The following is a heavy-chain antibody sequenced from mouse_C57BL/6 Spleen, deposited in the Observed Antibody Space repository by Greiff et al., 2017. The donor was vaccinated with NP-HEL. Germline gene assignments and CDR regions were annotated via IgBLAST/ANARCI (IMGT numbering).Heavy chain of an antibody. CDR2: INPNNGGT. Sequence: EVQLQQSGPELVKPGASVKIPCKASGYTFTDYNMDWVKQSHGKSLEWIGDINPNNGGTIYNQKFKGKATLTVDKSSSTAYMELRSLTSEDTAVYYCARRRYYGSSYEGYWYFDVWGTGTTVTVSS. J-gene: IGHJ1*03. CDR3: ARRRYYGSSYEGYWYFDV. D-gene: IGHD1-1*01. CDR1: GYTFTDYN. V-gene: IGHV1-18*01.